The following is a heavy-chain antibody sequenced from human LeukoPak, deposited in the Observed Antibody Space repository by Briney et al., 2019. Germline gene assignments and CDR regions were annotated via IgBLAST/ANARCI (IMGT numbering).Heavy chain of an antibody. CDR3: ARNSYYDSSGKNWFDP. Sequence: SETLSLTCTVSGYSISSGYYWGWIRQPPGKGLEWIGSIYHSGSTYYNPSLKSRVTISVDTSKNQFSLKLSSVTAADTAVYYCARNSYYDSSGKNWFDPWGQGTLVTVSS. CDR2: IYHSGST. V-gene: IGHV4-38-2*02. D-gene: IGHD3-22*01. J-gene: IGHJ5*02. CDR1: GYSISSGYY.